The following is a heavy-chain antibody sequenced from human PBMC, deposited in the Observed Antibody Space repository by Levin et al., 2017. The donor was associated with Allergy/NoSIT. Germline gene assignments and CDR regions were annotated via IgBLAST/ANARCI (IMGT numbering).Heavy chain of an antibody. Sequence: SETLSLTCAVSGGSISSGGYSWSWIRQPPGTGLEWIGYIYHSGSTYYNPSLKSRVTISVDRSKNQFSLKLNSVTAADTAVYYCARVVGVGEALDYWGQGTLVTVSS. V-gene: IGHV4-30-2*01. J-gene: IGHJ4*02. D-gene: IGHD2-15*01. CDR3: ARVVGVGEALDY. CDR2: IYHSGST. CDR1: GGSISSGGYS.